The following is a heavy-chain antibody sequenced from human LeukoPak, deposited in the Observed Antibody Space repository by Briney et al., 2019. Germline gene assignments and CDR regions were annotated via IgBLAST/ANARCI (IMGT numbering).Heavy chain of an antibody. D-gene: IGHD3-22*01. CDR2: IRYDGSNK. Sequence: GGSLRLSCAASGFTFSSYGMHWVRQAPGKGLEWVAFIRYDGSNKYYADSVKGRFTISRDNSKNTLYLQMNSLRAEDTAVYYCAKGGTYYYDSSGYYYDYWGQGTLVTVSS. CDR3: AKGGTYYYDSSGYYYDY. CDR1: GFTFSSYG. V-gene: IGHV3-30*02. J-gene: IGHJ4*02.